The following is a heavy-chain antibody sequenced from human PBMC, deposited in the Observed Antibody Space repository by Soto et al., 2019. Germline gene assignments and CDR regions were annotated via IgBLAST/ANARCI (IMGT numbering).Heavy chain of an antibody. CDR3: ARDYNALSTYGRDA. CDR2: TYYKSKWYH. CDR1: GDGVTSDNAA. V-gene: IGHV6-1*01. Sequence: PSQELSGTCAIWGDGVTSDNAAWNWIRQSPSRGLEWLGRTYYKSKWYHDYAVSLNSRITINPDTSKNQFSLQLNSVTPEDTAVYYCARDYNALSTYGRDAWCPGAPVT. D-gene: IGHD3-10*01. J-gene: IGHJ6*02.